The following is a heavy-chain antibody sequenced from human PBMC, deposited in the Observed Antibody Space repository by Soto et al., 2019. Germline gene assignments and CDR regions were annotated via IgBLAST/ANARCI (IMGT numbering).Heavy chain of an antibody. CDR1: GYTLTSYG. CDR2: ISVYNGNT. V-gene: IGHV1-18*01. D-gene: IGHD6-13*01. J-gene: IGHJ5*02. CDR3: ARPYNISWYQLGWFDP. Sequence: ASVKVSCKASGYTLTSYGISWVRQAPGQGLEWMGWISVYNGNTNYAQKLQGRVTMTTDTSTSTAYMELRSLRSDDTAVYYCARPYNISWYQLGWFDPWGQGTLVTVSS.